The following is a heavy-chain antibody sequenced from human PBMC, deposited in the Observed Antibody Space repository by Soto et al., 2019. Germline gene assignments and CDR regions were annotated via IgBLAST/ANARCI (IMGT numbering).Heavy chain of an antibody. V-gene: IGHV3-48*02. CDR3: ARDRYYIGEMDV. Sequence: GGSLRLSCAASGFTFRGYSMNWVRQAPGKGLEWVSYISSTSDIIYYADSVKGRFTISRDNAKSSVYLQMNSLRDEDTAIYYCARDRYYIGEMDVWGQGTTVTVSS. D-gene: IGHD2-8*01. CDR1: GFTFRGYS. CDR2: ISSTSDII. J-gene: IGHJ6*02.